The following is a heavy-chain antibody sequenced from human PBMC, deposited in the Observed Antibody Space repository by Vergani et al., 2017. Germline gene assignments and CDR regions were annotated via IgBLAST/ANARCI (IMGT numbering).Heavy chain of an antibody. D-gene: IGHD6-6*01. V-gene: IGHV3-74*01. Sequence: EVQLVESGGGLVQPGGSLRLSCAASGFTFSRHWMHWVRQAPGKGLVWVSRVNPEGTNTPYADSVKGRFTISRDNAKNMMYLQLNSLRDEDTAVYYCARDRVFWFDPWGQGTLVTVSS. CDR2: VNPEGTNT. CDR1: GFTFSRHW. J-gene: IGHJ5*02. CDR3: ARDRVFWFDP.